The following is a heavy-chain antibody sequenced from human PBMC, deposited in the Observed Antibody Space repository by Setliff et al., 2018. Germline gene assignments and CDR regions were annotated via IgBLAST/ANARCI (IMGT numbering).Heavy chain of an antibody. J-gene: IGHJ4*02. CDR1: GYAFITFG. CDR3: VRGPGPSVVVAIPFDH. CDR2: MSPVYGIA. Sequence: ASVKVSCKTSGYAFITFGMSCVRQAPGQGLEWMGWMSPVYGIANYARKFQGRVTLTADTSTTPAYLELASLRDDDTAVYYCVRGPGPSVVVAIPFDHWGQGSLVTVSS. D-gene: IGHD5-12*01. V-gene: IGHV1-18*01.